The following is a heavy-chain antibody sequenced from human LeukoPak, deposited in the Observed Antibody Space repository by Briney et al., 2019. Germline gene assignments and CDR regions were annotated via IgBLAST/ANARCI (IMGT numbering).Heavy chain of an antibody. CDR2: IIPILGIG. J-gene: IGHJ6*03. CDR1: GGTFSSYA. Sequence: SVKVSCKASGGTFSSYAISWVRQAPGQGLEWMGGIIPILGIGNYIQKFQGRVTITADESTSTAYMELSSLRSEDTAVYYCADSLASNHYYMDVWGKGTTVTVSS. CDR3: ADSLASNHYYMDV. V-gene: IGHV1-69*13. D-gene: IGHD3-22*01.